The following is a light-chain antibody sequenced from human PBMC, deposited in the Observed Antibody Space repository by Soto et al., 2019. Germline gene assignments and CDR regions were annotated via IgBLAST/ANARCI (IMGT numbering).Light chain of an antibody. Sequence: DIVMTQSPLSLPVTPGEPASISCRSSQSLLHDNGYNYLDWYLQKPGQSPQLLIYLGSNRASGVPDRFTGSGSGTDFTLQISIVDAEDVGVYFCVQALQTPTFGQGTRLEIK. V-gene: IGKV2-28*01. CDR2: LGS. J-gene: IGKJ5*01. CDR1: QSLLHDNGYNY. CDR3: VQALQTPT.